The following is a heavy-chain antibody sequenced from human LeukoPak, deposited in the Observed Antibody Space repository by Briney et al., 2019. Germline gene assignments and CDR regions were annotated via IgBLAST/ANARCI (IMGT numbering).Heavy chain of an antibody. V-gene: IGHV3-15*01. CDR3: TTQPWQVDY. Sequence: GGSLRLSCVGSGFTFSIYSMNWVRQAPGKGLEWVGRIKTKIDGGTTDYAAPVKGRFTISGDDSKNTLYLQMNSLKTEDTAVYYCTTQPWQVDYWGQGTLVTVSS. D-gene: IGHD6-19*01. CDR1: GFTFSIYS. J-gene: IGHJ4*02. CDR2: IKTKIDGGTT.